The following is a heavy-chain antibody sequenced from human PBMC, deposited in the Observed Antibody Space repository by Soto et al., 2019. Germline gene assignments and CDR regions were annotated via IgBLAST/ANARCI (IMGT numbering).Heavy chain of an antibody. CDR2: ISSSSSTI. CDR1: GFTFSSYS. V-gene: IGHV3-48*02. CDR3: ARGSSIAAAGYYYYGMDV. D-gene: IGHD6-13*01. Sequence: EVQLVESGGGLVQPGGSLRLSCAASGFTFSSYSMNWVRQAPGKGLEWVSYISSSSSTIYYADSVKGRFTISRDNAKNSXXLQMNSLRDEDTAVYYCARGSSIAAAGYYYYGMDVWGQGTTVTVSS. J-gene: IGHJ6*02.